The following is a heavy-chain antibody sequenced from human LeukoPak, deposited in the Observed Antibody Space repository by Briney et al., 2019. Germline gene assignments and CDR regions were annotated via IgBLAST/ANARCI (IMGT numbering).Heavy chain of an antibody. D-gene: IGHD3-10*01. CDR3: ARRYGSGSFDY. V-gene: IGHV3-23*01. J-gene: IGHJ4*02. Sequence: GGSLRLSCAASGFAFSNYAMTWVRQAPGKGLEWVSVISTNGVTTYYAESVKGRFTISRDNSKNTLYLQMNSLRAEDTAVYYCARRYGSGSFDYWGQGTLVTVSS. CDR1: GFAFSNYA. CDR2: ISTNGVTT.